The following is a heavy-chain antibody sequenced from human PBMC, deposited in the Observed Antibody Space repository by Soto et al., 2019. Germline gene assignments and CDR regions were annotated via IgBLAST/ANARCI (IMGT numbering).Heavy chain of an antibody. CDR1: GVSITSHY. V-gene: IGHV4-59*11. D-gene: IGHD1-1*01. J-gene: IGHJ4*02. Sequence: SETLALTCAVSGVSITSHYWSWIRQPPGKGLEWIGYVHYTGSTSYNPSFESRVTISVDTSKNHFSLKVNSVTAADTAVYYCARGVLFWGQGTQVTVPS. CDR2: VHYTGST. CDR3: ARGVLF.